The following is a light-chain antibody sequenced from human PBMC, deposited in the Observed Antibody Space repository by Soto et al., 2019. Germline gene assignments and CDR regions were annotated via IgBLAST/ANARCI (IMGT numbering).Light chain of an antibody. Sequence: DIQMTQSPSTLSGSVGDSVTITCRASQTISSWLAWYQQKPGKAPKLLIYKASTVKSGVPSRFSGSGSGTEFTLTISSLQPDDFATYYCQHYNSYSEAFGQGTKVELK. CDR2: KAS. J-gene: IGKJ1*01. CDR3: QHYNSYSEA. V-gene: IGKV1-5*03. CDR1: QTISSW.